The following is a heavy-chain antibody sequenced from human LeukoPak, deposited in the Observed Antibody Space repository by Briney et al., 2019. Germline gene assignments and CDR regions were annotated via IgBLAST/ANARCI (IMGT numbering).Heavy chain of an antibody. CDR1: GGTFSSYA. CDR3: ARVMLHDAFDI. Sequence: SVKVSCKASGGTFSSYAISWVRQAPGQGLEWMGGIIPIFGTANYAQKFQGRVTMTRDTSTSTVYMELSSLRSEDTAVYYCARVMLHDAFDIWGQGTMVTVSS. D-gene: IGHD2-8*01. CDR2: IIPIFGTA. J-gene: IGHJ3*02. V-gene: IGHV1-69*05.